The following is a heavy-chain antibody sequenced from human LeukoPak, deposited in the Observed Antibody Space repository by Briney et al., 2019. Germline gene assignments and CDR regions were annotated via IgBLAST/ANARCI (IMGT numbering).Heavy chain of an antibody. J-gene: IGHJ1*01. D-gene: IGHD3-22*01. CDR1: GGSLSSSSYY. V-gene: IGHV4-39*01. Sequence: SETLPLTCSVSGGSLSSSSYYWGWIRQAPGRGLEWIGNIYYSGSTYYSPSLKSRVTISLDTSKNQFSLKLNSVTAADTAVYYCARQFYESRSPHAKYFQQWGQGTLVTVSS. CDR3: ARQFYESRSPHAKYFQQ. CDR2: IYYSGST.